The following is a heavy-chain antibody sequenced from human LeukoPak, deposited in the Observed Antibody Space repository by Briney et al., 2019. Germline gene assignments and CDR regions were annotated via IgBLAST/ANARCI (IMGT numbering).Heavy chain of an antibody. Sequence: PSQTLSLTCTVSGGSISSGDYYWSWIRQPPGKGLEWIGYIYYSGSTYYNPSLKSRVTISVDTSKNQFSLKLSSVTAADTAVYYCARDRAQLWLRNYYGMDVWGQGTTVTVSS. CDR3: ARDRAQLWLRNYYGMDV. CDR1: GGSISSGDYY. D-gene: IGHD5-18*01. J-gene: IGHJ6*02. V-gene: IGHV4-30-4*01. CDR2: IYYSGST.